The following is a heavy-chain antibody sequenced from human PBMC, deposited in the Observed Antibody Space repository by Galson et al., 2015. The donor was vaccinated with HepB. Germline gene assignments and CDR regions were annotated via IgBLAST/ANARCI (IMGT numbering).Heavy chain of an antibody. V-gene: IGHV3-23*01. CDR2: ISGSGGNT. CDR3: AKPPMTTVTTFVN. CDR1: GFTFSSYA. Sequence: SLRLSCAASGFTFSSYAMSWVRQAPGKGLEWVSAISGSGGNTYYADSVKGRFTISRDNFKNTLYLQMNSLRAEDTAVYYCAKPPMTTVTTFVNWGQGTLVTVSS. J-gene: IGHJ4*02. D-gene: IGHD4-17*01.